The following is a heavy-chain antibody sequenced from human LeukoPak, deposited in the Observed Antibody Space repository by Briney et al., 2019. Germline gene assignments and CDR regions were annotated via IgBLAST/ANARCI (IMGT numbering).Heavy chain of an antibody. J-gene: IGHJ4*02. CDR3: ARDAPRSDGYNDFDY. D-gene: IGHD5-24*01. Sequence: GGSLRLSCAASGFTFKIYSMNWVRQAPGKGLEWVSSISSSSSYIYYADSVKGQFTISRDNAKNSLYLQMNSLRAEDTAVYYCARDAPRSDGYNDFDYWGQGTLVTVSS. CDR2: ISSSSSYI. CDR1: GFTFKIYS. V-gene: IGHV3-21*01.